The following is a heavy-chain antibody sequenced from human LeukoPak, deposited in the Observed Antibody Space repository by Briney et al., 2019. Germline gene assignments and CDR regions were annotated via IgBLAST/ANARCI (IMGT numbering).Heavy chain of an antibody. CDR1: GFIFDDYA. CDR2: ITWNSDSI. CDR3: AKPPRGDGDYYFDY. V-gene: IGHV3-9*01. J-gene: IGHJ4*02. D-gene: IGHD4-17*01. Sequence: GGSLRLSCAASGFIFDDYAMHWVRQAPGKGLEWVSGITWNSDSIDYADSVKGRFTISRDNAKNSLYLQMNSLRAEDTAVYYCAKPPRGDGDYYFDYWGQGTLVTVSS.